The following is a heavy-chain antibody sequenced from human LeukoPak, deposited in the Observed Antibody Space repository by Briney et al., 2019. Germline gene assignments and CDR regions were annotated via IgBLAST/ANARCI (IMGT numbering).Heavy chain of an antibody. D-gene: IGHD6-19*01. CDR2: IWYDGSNK. V-gene: IGHV3-33*01. Sequence: GGSLRLSCAASRFTFSRYGMHWARQAPGKGLEWVAVIWYDGSNKNYVDSVKGRFTISRDNSKNTLYLQMNSLRAEDTAVYYCARLGIAVAGNVDYWGQGTLVTVSS. J-gene: IGHJ4*02. CDR1: RFTFSRYG. CDR3: ARLGIAVAGNVDY.